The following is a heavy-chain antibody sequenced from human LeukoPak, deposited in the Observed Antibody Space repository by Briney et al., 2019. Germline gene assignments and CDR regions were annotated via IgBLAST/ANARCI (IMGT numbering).Heavy chain of an antibody. D-gene: IGHD3-9*01. V-gene: IGHV3-30*04. J-gene: IGHJ4*02. CDR2: ISYDGSRK. CDR1: GLTFSNYA. Sequence: PGGSLRLSCTGSGLTFSNYAMHWGRQAPGKGLEWVAVISYDGSRKDYTDSVKGRFTISRDNPKNTLYLQMNSLRAEDTAVYYCAKKYYDILTGYYLDYWGQGTLVTVSS. CDR3: AKKYYDILTGYYLDY.